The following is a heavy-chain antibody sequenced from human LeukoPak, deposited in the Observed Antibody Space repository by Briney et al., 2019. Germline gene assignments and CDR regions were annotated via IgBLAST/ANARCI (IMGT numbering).Heavy chain of an antibody. V-gene: IGHV4-30-4*01. CDR3: ARVTIFGVDDYYFDY. D-gene: IGHD3-3*01. J-gene: IGHJ4*02. Sequence: PSETLSLTCTVSGGSISSGDYYWSWIRQPPGKGLEWIGYIYHSGSTYYNPSLKSRVTISVDTSKNQFSLKLSSVTAADTAVYYCARVTIFGVDDYYFDYWGQGTLVTVSS. CDR1: GGSISSGDYY. CDR2: IYHSGST.